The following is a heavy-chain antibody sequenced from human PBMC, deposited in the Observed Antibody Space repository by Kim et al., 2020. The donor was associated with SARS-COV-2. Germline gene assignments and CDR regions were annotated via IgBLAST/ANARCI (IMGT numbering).Heavy chain of an antibody. CDR2: HRGGGGST. CDR3: ARVGSGTNVGRDYFGS. CDR1: GFTFNDFA. V-gene: IGHV3-23*01. J-gene: IGHJ4*02. D-gene: IGHD1-26*01. Sequence: GGSLRLSCAASGFTFNDFAMSWFRQAPGKGLEWVSSHRGGGGSTYYADSVKGRFTISRDNSENMLFLQMNTLRAEDTAIYYCARVGSGTNVGRDYFGSWGQGSLVTVSP.